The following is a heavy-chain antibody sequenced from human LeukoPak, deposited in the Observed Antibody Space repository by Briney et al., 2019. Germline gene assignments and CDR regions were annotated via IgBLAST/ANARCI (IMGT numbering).Heavy chain of an antibody. J-gene: IGHJ3*02. V-gene: IGHV1-58*02. D-gene: IGHD5-18*01. CDR3: AAWIRGYSYGYVRSDAFDI. CDR1: GFTFTSSA. Sequence: SVKVSCKASGFTFTSSAMQWVRQARGQRLEWIGWIVVGSGNTNYAQKFQERVTITRDMSTSTAYMELSSLRSEDTAVYYCAAWIRGYSYGYVRSDAFDIWGQGTMVTVSS. CDR2: IVVGSGNT.